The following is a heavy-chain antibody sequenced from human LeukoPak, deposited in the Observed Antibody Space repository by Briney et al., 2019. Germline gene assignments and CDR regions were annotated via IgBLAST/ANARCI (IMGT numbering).Heavy chain of an antibody. Sequence: GGSLRLSCAASGFTFSRYWMYWVRQAPGKGLAWVSRIKPDGSSTSYADCVKGRFTISRDNAKNTLYLQMNSLRAEDTAVYYCALLVTFDAFDLWGQGTMVTVSS. CDR1: GFTFSRYW. D-gene: IGHD4-23*01. CDR3: ALLVTFDAFDL. J-gene: IGHJ3*01. V-gene: IGHV3-74*01. CDR2: IKPDGSST.